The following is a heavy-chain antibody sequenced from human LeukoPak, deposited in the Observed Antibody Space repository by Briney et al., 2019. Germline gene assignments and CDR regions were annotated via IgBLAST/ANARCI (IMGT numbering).Heavy chain of an antibody. CDR1: GGSISSSSYY. J-gene: IGHJ5*02. Sequence: SETLSLTCTVSGGSISSSSYYWGWIRQPPGKGLEWIGSIYYSGSTYYNPSLKSRVTISVDTSKNQFSLKLSSVTAADTAVYYCARIPTYYDILTGARGFDPWGQGTLVTVSS. D-gene: IGHD3-9*01. V-gene: IGHV4-39*07. CDR2: IYYSGST. CDR3: ARIPTYYDILTGARGFDP.